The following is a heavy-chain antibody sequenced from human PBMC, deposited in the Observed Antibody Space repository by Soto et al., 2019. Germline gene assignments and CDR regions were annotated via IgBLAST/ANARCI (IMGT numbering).Heavy chain of an antibody. J-gene: IGHJ4*02. CDR2: INHSGST. Sequence: PSETLSLTCTLSGGSISTYYGSWIRQPPGKGLEWIGEINHSGSTNYNPSLKSRVTISVDTSKNQFSLKLTSVAAADTAVYYCARDKITGLFDYWGQGTLVTVSS. CDR3: ARDKITGLFDY. CDR1: GGSISTYY. V-gene: IGHV4-34*01. D-gene: IGHD2-8*02.